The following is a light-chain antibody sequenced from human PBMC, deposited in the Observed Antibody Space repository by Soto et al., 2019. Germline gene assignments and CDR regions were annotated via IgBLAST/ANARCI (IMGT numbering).Light chain of an antibody. CDR3: QQFEDFPRAII. V-gene: IGKV1-33*01. Sequence: DIQMTQSPSSLSASVGDRVTITCQAIQDFSTYLNLYQQKPGKATKLLIYDASNLESRVPSRLSVSGSGTDFTFTISSLQPEDIATYYCQQFEDFPRAIIFGQGTRLEIK. J-gene: IGKJ5*01. CDR1: QDFSTY. CDR2: DAS.